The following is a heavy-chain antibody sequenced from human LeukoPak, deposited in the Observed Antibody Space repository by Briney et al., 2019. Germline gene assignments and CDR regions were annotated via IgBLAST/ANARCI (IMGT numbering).Heavy chain of an antibody. Sequence: GRSLRLSCVASGFTFSSYAMHWVRQAPGKGLEWVAVISYDGSNKYYADSVKGRFTISRDNSKNTLYLQMNSLRAEDTAVYYCARDSPGLDSSGWYEYYYYYYGMDVWGQGTTVTVSS. V-gene: IGHV3-30-3*01. J-gene: IGHJ6*02. CDR3: ARDSPGLDSSGWYEYYYYYYGMDV. CDR1: GFTFSSYA. D-gene: IGHD6-19*01. CDR2: ISYDGSNK.